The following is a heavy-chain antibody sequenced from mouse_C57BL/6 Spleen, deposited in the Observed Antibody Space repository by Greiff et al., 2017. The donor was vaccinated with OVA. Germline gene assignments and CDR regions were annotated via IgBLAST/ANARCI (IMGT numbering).Heavy chain of an antibody. V-gene: IGHV1-63*01. CDR3: ARGEGYFDV. CDR2: IYPGGGYT. CDR1: GYTFTNYW. J-gene: IGHJ1*03. Sequence: QVQLKESGAELVRPGTSVKMSCKASGYTFTNYWIGWAKQRPGHGLEWIGDIYPGGGYTNYNEKFKGKATLTADKSSSTAYMQFSSLTSEDSAIYYCARGEGYFDVWGTGTTVTVSS.